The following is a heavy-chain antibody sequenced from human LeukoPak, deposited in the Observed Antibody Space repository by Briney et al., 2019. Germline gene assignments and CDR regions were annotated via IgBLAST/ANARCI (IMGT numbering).Heavy chain of an antibody. CDR3: ARDLGSTTNWFDP. Sequence: PSETLSLTCTVSGGSISSYYWSWIRQPPGKGLEWIGYIYYSGNTNYNPSLRSRVTISVDASKNQFSLKLSSVTAADTAVYYCARDLGSTTNWFDPWGQGTLVTVSS. CDR1: GGSISSYY. J-gene: IGHJ5*02. CDR2: IYYSGNT. D-gene: IGHD5/OR15-5a*01. V-gene: IGHV4-59*01.